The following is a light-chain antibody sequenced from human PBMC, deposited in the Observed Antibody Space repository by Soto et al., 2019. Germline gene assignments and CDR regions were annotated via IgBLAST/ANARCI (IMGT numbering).Light chain of an antibody. Sequence: QSVLTQPPSASGAPGQRVTLSCIGGSSNVGFNAVNWYQQLPGAAPKLLIHGNSQRPSGVPDRFSGSKSGNTASLTISGLQAEDEADYYCASYTSSSTSVIFGRGTKLTVL. CDR2: GNS. CDR1: SSNVGFNA. V-gene: IGLV1-44*01. J-gene: IGLJ2*01. CDR3: ASYTSSSTSVI.